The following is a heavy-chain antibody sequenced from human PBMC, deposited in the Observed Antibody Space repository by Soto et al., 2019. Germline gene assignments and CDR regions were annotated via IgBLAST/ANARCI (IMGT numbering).Heavy chain of an antibody. Sequence: GASVKVSCKASGYTFTSYGISWVRQAPGQGLEWMGWISAYNGNTNYAQKLQGRVTMTTDTSTSTAYMELRSLRSDDTAVYYCARIYDFWSGYYQDWFDPWGQGTLVTVSS. D-gene: IGHD3-3*01. V-gene: IGHV1-18*01. CDR2: ISAYNGNT. CDR1: GYTFTSYG. J-gene: IGHJ5*02. CDR3: ARIYDFWSGYYQDWFDP.